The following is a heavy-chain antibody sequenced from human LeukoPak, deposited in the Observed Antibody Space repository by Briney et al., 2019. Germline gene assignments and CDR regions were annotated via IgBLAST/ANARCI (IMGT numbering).Heavy chain of an antibody. J-gene: IGHJ4*02. D-gene: IGHD3-3*01. CDR2: ISGNGGST. CDR3: ARDRAGVWSGYLDY. Sequence: QAGGSVRLSCAASGFTFSIYALHWARQAPGKGLEYVSAISGNGGSTYYAISVKGRFAISRDNSKNTVYLQMGSLRAEDMAVYYCARDRAGVWSGYLDYWGAGTLDPVSS. V-gene: IGHV3-64*01. CDR1: GFTFSIYA.